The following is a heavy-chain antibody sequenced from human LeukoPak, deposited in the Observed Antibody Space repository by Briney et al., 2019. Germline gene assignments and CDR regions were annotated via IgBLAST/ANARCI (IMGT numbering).Heavy chain of an antibody. CDR3: ARDSGTTGEVKFDP. J-gene: IGHJ5*02. V-gene: IGHV4-4*07. Sequence: SETLTLTCTVSGGSISRSYWSWMRQPAGKGPEWIGRIYGSGTITYNPSLESRVTMSVDTSKNQFSLKLRSVTAADTAVYYCARDSGTTGEVKFDPWGQGILVTVSS. CDR2: IYGSGTI. D-gene: IGHD3-10*01. CDR1: GGSISRSY.